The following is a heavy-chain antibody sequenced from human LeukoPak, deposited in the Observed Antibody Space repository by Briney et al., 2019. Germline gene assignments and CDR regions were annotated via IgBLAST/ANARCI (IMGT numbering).Heavy chain of an antibody. CDR3: ARVVLLNYYDSSGYYVDY. Sequence: SETLSLTCTVSGGSISSSSYYWGWIRQPPGKGLEGIGSTHYSGSTYYNPSLKSRVTISVDTSKNQFSLKLSSVTAADTAVYYCARVVLLNYYDSSGYYVDYWGQGTLVTVSS. CDR1: GGSISSSSYY. J-gene: IGHJ4*02. D-gene: IGHD3-22*01. CDR2: THYSGST. V-gene: IGHV4-39*01.